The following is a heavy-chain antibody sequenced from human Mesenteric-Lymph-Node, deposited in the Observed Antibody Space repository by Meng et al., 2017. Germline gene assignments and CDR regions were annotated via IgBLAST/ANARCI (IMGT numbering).Heavy chain of an antibody. J-gene: IGHJ6*02. CDR2: ISGSGGST. CDR3: LITFGGVIVHYGMDV. V-gene: IGHV3-23*01. D-gene: IGHD3-16*02. Sequence: GESLKISCAASGFTFSSYAMSWVRQAPGKGLAWVSAISGSGGSTYYADSVKGRFTISRDNSKNTLYLQMNSLRAEDTAVYYCLITFGGVIVHYGMDVWGQGTTVTVSS. CDR1: GFTFSSYA.